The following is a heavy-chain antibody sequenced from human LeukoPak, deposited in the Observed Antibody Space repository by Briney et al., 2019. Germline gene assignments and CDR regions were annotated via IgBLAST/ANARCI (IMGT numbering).Heavy chain of an antibody. Sequence: GGSLRLSCAASGFTSDDYGMSWVRQAPGKGLEWVSGINWNGGSTGYADSVKGRFTISRDNAKNSLYLQMNSLRAEDTALYYCARLYVSGSWYRGYYFDCWGQGTLVTVSS. CDR2: INWNGGST. J-gene: IGHJ4*02. CDR1: GFTSDDYG. D-gene: IGHD6-13*01. CDR3: ARLYVSGSWYRGYYFDC. V-gene: IGHV3-20*04.